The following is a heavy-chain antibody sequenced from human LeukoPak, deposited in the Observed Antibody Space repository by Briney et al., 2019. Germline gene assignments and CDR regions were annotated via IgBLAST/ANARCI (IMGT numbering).Heavy chain of an antibody. D-gene: IGHD6-19*01. CDR2: ISYDGNNK. J-gene: IGHJ4*02. V-gene: IGHV3-30-3*01. CDR3: AKEITRPNRAVAGLNY. CDR1: GFTFSSYD. Sequence: GGSLRLSCAASGFTFSSYDMHWVRQAPGKGLEWVAVISYDGNNKYYADSVKGRFTISRDNSKKTLYLQMNSLRAEDTAVYYCAKEITRPNRAVAGLNYWGQGTLVTVSS.